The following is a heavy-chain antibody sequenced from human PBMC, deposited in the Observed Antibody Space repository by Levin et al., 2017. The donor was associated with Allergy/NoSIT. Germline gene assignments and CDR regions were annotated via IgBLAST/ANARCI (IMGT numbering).Heavy chain of an antibody. D-gene: IGHD1-26*01. CDR2: SQISWAT. V-gene: IGHV4-4*07. Sequence: SETLSLTCIVSGDSINNYWWCWIRQPAGKAQERIGRSQISWATNHNHSLKSRVSMSIDMSKNQYSLSLNSVTATATDVYYCARDVTGWEGNNWFDPWGQGTLMTVSS. CDR3: ARDVTGWEGNNWFDP. J-gene: IGHJ5*02. CDR1: GDSINNYW.